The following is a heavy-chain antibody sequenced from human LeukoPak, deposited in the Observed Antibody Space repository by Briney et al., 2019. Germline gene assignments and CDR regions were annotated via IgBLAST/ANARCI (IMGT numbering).Heavy chain of an antibody. CDR3: ARVGGSNFYNYGVDV. J-gene: IGHJ6*02. CDR1: GGSISSGGYY. CDR2: IYFSGST. V-gene: IGHV4-61*08. D-gene: IGHD4-11*01. Sequence: PSETLSLTCTVSGGSISSGGYYWSWIRQSPGKGLEWIGYIYFSGSTNYNPSLKRRVTMSVVTSKNQFSLRLTSVTAADTATYYCARVGGSNFYNYGVDVWGQGTTVIVSS.